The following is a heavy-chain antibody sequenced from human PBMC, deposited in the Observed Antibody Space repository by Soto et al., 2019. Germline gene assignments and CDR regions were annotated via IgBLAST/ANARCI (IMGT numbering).Heavy chain of an antibody. V-gene: IGHV3-21*01. CDR1: GFTFSSYS. J-gene: IGHJ5*02. CDR3: ARTAARRNWFDP. CDR2: ISSSSSYI. D-gene: IGHD6-6*01. Sequence: VGSLRLSCAASGFTFSSYSMNWVRQAPGKGLEWVSSISSSSSYIYYADSVKGRFTISRDNAKNSPYLQMNSLRAEDTAVYYCARTAARRNWFDPWGQGTLVTVSS.